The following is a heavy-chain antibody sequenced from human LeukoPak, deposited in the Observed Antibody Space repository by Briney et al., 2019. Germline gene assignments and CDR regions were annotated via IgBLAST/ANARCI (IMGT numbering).Heavy chain of an antibody. J-gene: IGHJ6*02. Sequence: ASVKVSCTASGYTFTSYGISWVRQAPGQGLEWMGWISAYNGNTNYAQKLQGRVTMTTDTSTSTAYMELRSLRSDDTAVYYCARDPLGITGTAGYYGMDVWGQGTTVTVSS. CDR2: ISAYNGNT. V-gene: IGHV1-18*01. D-gene: IGHD1-20*01. CDR3: ARDPLGITGTAGYYGMDV. CDR1: GYTFTSYG.